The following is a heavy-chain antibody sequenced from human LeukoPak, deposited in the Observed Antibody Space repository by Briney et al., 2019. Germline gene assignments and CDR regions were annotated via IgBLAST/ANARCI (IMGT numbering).Heavy chain of an antibody. D-gene: IGHD1-26*01. CDR2: ISYDGSNK. V-gene: IGHV3-30*18. CDR3: AKPTVGATTYYFDY. J-gene: IGHJ4*02. Sequence: GSLRLSCAASGFTFSSYGMHWVRQAPGKGLEWVAVISYDGSNKYYADSVKGRFTISRDNSKNTLYLQMNSLRAEDTAVYYCAKPTVGATTYYFDYWGQGTLVAVSS. CDR1: GFTFSSYG.